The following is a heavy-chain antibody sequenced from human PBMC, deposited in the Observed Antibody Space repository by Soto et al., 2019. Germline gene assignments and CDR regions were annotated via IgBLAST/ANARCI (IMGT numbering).Heavy chain of an antibody. V-gene: IGHV4-34*01. Sequence: QVQLQQWGAGLLKPSETLSLTCAVYGGSFSGYYWSWIRQPPGKGLEWIGEINHSGSTTYNPSLHSRVTISVDTSKNQFSLKLSSVTAADTAVYYCAQEDCSSTSCYNYWGQGTLVTVSS. CDR3: AQEDCSSTSCYNY. CDR1: GGSFSGYY. CDR2: INHSGST. J-gene: IGHJ4*02. D-gene: IGHD2-2*02.